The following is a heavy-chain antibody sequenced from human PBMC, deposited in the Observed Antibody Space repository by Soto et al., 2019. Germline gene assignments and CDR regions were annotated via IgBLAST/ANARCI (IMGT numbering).Heavy chain of an antibody. CDR3: AKSLFGGPDI. Sequence: EVQLLESGGGLVQPGGSLRLSCAASRFTFSTYAMSWVRQAPGKGLEWVSGISGGGGDTSYADSVRGRFTCSRDNSKNTRYRQMNSLRAEDTALYYCAKSLFGGPDIWGQGTMVTVSS. D-gene: IGHD2-15*01. V-gene: IGHV3-23*01. CDR2: ISGGGGDT. J-gene: IGHJ3*02. CDR1: RFTFSTYA.